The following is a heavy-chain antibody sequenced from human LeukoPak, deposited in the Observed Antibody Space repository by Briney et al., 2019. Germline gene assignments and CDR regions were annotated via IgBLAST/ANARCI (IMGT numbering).Heavy chain of an antibody. Sequence: GGSLRLLCAASGFTFSSYSMNWVRQAPGRGLEWVSSISSSSSYIFYADSVRGRFTISRDNAKNSLYLQMNSLRAEDTAVYYCARDAIVVVAALDYWGQGTLVTVSS. J-gene: IGHJ4*02. CDR2: ISSSSSYI. D-gene: IGHD2-15*01. V-gene: IGHV3-21*01. CDR3: ARDAIVVVAALDY. CDR1: GFTFSSYS.